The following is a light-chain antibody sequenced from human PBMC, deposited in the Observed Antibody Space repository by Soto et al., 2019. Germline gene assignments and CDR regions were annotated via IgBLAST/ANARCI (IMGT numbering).Light chain of an antibody. CDR2: AAS. V-gene: IGKV1-39*01. CDR1: QSISIF. J-gene: IGKJ1*01. CDR3: QQTYSAPRT. Sequence: DIQMTQSPSSLSASVGDRVTITCRISQSISIFLNWYQQKPGKAPKLLINAASSLQSGVPSRFSGRGSGTDFTLTISSLQPEDFATYYCQQTYSAPRTFGQGTKVEIK.